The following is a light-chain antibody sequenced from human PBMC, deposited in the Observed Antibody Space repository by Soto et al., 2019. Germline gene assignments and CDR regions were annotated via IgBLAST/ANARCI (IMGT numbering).Light chain of an antibody. CDR2: DAY. CDR3: QQRSNWPLT. Sequence: EIVLTQSPATLSLSPGVRATLSCRASQSVSSYLAWYQQKPGKAPRLLIYDAYNRATGIPARFSGSGSGTDFTLTINRLAPEDFAVYDCQQRSNWPLTFGGGTKVEIK. V-gene: IGKV3-11*01. J-gene: IGKJ4*01. CDR1: QSVSSY.